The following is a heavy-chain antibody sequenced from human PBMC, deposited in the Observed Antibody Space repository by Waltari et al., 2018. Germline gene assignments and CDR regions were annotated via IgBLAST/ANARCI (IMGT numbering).Heavy chain of an antibody. V-gene: IGHV3-53*01. Sequence: EVQLVESGGGVIQPGGSLRLSCAASGFIVCFHCMSWVRQTPGKGLEGVSVIYAAGGTYYADSVKGRFTISRDTSKSTLYLQMDSLRVEDSAVYYCARAGLGSPLEWQRMFDSWGQGTLVTVSS. CDR1: GFIVCFHC. J-gene: IGHJ4*02. CDR3: ARAGLGSPLEWQRMFDS. CDR2: IYAAGGT. D-gene: IGHD5-12*01.